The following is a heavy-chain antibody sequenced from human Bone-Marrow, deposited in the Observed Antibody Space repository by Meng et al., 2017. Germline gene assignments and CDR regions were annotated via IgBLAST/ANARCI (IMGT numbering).Heavy chain of an antibody. D-gene: IGHD1-14*01. CDR3: VLGITTKDYYYGMDG. Sequence: SCAAAGFTFSSYAMHWVRQAPGKGLEWVAVISYDGSNKYYADSVKGRFTISRDNAKNSLYLQRNSLRAEDTALYYCVLGITTKDYYYGMDGWGQGTTVTVSS. CDR1: GFTFSSYA. J-gene: IGHJ6*02. CDR2: ISYDGSNK. V-gene: IGHV3-30*07.